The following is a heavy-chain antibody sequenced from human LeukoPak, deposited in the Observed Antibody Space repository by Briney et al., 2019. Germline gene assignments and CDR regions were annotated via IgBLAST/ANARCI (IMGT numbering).Heavy chain of an antibody. Sequence: GRSLRLSCAASGFTFSSYWMHWVRQAPGKGLVWVSGINSDGSSINYADFVKGRLTISRDNAKNTLYLQMNSLRAEDTAVYYCARGVESDYWGQGTLVTVSS. V-gene: IGHV3-74*01. CDR3: ARGVESDY. CDR1: GFTFSSYW. J-gene: IGHJ4*02. CDR2: INSDGSSI. D-gene: IGHD3-3*01.